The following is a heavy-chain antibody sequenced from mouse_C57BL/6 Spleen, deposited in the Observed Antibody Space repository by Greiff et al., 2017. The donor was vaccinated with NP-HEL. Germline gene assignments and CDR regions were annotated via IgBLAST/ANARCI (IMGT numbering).Heavy chain of an antibody. CDR3: GITTVVATDYAMDY. V-gene: IGHV14-3*01. CDR1: GFNIKNTY. CDR2: IDPANGNT. D-gene: IGHD1-1*01. Sequence: VQLQQSVAELVRPGASVKLSCTASGFNIKNTYMHWVKQRPEQGLEWIGRIDPANGNTKYAPKFQGKAPITADTSSNTAYLQLSSLPSEDTAIYYCGITTVVATDYAMDYWGQGTSVTVSS. J-gene: IGHJ4*01.